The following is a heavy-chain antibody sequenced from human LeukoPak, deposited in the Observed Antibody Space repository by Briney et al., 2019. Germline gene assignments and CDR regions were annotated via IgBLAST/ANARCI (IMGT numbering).Heavy chain of an antibody. J-gene: IGHJ6*03. Sequence: PGGSLRLSCAASGFTFSSYSMNWVRQAPGKGLEWVSSISSSSSYIYYADSVKGRFTISRDNSKNTLYLQMNSLRAEDTAVYYCAKVPAGRNYYNSSGYYYYYYYMDVWGKGTTVTISS. CDR2: ISSSSSYI. CDR1: GFTFSSYS. V-gene: IGHV3-21*01. D-gene: IGHD3-22*01. CDR3: AKVPAGRNYYNSSGYYYYYYYMDV.